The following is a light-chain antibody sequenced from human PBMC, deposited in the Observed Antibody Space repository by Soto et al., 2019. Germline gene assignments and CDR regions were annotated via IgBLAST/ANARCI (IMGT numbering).Light chain of an antibody. Sequence: DIQMTQSPSPLSASVGDRVTITCQASQKIRTYLNWYQQKPGQAPKLLSDDASNLGIGVPTRFRGRGSGTDFTFTISSLRPEDLATYYCQQYDDLSFTFGPGTKVAIK. CDR3: QQYDDLSFT. CDR2: DAS. V-gene: IGKV1-33*01. CDR1: QKIRTY. J-gene: IGKJ3*01.